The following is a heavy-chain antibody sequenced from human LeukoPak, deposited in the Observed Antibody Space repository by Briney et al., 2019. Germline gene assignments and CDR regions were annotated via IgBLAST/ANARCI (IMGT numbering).Heavy chain of an antibody. CDR3: AKGIVVVPAALGYYMDV. J-gene: IGHJ6*03. D-gene: IGHD2-2*01. CDR2: ISGSAGST. Sequence: GGSLRLSCAASGFTFSSYAMYWVRQAPGKGLEWVSTISGSAGSTYYADSVKGRFTISRDNSKNTLYVQMNSLRAEDTAVYYCAKGIVVVPAALGYYMDVWGKGTTVTVSS. CDR1: GFTFSSYA. V-gene: IGHV3-23*01.